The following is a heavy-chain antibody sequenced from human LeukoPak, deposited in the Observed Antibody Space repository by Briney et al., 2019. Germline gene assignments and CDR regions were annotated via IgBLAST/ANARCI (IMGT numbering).Heavy chain of an antibody. D-gene: IGHD2-15*01. CDR2: IYPGDSDI. CDR1: GYSFTNYW. V-gene: IGHV5-51*01. Sequence: GGSLKISCKGSGYSFTNYWIGWVRQMPGKGLEWMGIIYPGDSDIRYSPSFQGQVTISADKSISTAYLQWSSLKASDTAMYYCARPKSYCSGGICYPEYFHHWGQGTLVTVSS. CDR3: ARPKSYCSGGICYPEYFHH. J-gene: IGHJ1*01.